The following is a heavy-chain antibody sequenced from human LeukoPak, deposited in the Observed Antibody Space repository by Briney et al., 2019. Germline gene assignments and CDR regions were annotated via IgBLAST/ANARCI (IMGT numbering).Heavy chain of an antibody. J-gene: IGHJ4*02. Sequence: PSETLSLTGTVSGGSISSSSYYWGWIRQPPGKGLEWIGSIYYSGSTYYNPSLKSRVTISVDTSKNQFSLKLSSVTAADTAVYYCARHGVVVVPAAKFDYWGQGTLVTVSS. CDR3: ARHGVVVVPAAKFDY. D-gene: IGHD2-2*01. V-gene: IGHV4-39*01. CDR2: IYYSGST. CDR1: GGSISSSSYY.